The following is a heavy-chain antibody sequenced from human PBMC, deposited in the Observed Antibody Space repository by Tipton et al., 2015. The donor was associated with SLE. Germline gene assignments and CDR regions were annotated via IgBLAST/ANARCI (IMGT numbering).Heavy chain of an antibody. CDR1: GFTFHNYW. Sequence: SLRLSCAASGFTFHNYWMHWVRQAPGKGLVWVSRLSTGGSVTTYADSVKGRLTISRDNAKNTLYLQMRSLRVEDTGIYYCARAPTISVAGTTDPFGMDVWGPGTRVTVSS. CDR3: ARAPTISVAGTTDPFGMDV. CDR2: LSTGGSVT. J-gene: IGHJ6*02. V-gene: IGHV3-74*01. D-gene: IGHD6-19*01.